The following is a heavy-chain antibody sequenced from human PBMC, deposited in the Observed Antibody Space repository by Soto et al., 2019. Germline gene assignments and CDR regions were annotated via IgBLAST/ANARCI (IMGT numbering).Heavy chain of an antibody. CDR2: MSGTGDYT. CDR3: AKGLEGSGLYYYGMDV. Sequence: PGGPLRLSCAAPQSTLSSYAMTRVRQAPGKGLEWVSSMSGTGDYTYYADSVKGRLPISRENSKNTHYLQMNSLRAQDTAVYYCAKGLEGSGLYYYGMDVWGQGTMVTVSS. J-gene: IGHJ6*02. CDR1: QSTLSSYA. D-gene: IGHD3-22*01. V-gene: IGHV3-23*01.